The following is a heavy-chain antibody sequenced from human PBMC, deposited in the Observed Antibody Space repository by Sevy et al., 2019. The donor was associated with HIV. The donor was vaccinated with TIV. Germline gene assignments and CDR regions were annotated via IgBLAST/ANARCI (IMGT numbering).Heavy chain of an antibody. V-gene: IGHV1-24*01. CDR1: GYTLTELS. D-gene: IGHD3-22*01. J-gene: IGHJ4*02. Sequence: ASGKVSCRLSGYTLTELSMHWVRHTPGKGLEWLGGFDPEDGETTYAQKFRGRVTMTEDTSTDTAYMELSSLSSEDTAVYYCTTMEYYHNVIGYSSGDYWGQGTLVTVSS. CDR3: TTMEYYHNVIGYSSGDY. CDR2: FDPEDGET.